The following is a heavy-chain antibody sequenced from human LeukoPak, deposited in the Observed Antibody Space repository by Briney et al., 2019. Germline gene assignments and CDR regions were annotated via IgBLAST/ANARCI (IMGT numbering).Heavy chain of an antibody. V-gene: IGHV3-9*01. D-gene: IGHD1-14*01. CDR3: ARGPTPDESGYYYYYGMDV. Sequence: PGGSLRLSCAASGSTFDDYAMHWVRQAPGKGLEWVSGISWNSGSIGYADSVKGRFTISRDNAKNSLYLQMNSLRAEDTAVYYCARGPTPDESGYYYYYGMDVWGQGTTVTVSS. CDR2: ISWNSGSI. CDR1: GSTFDDYA. J-gene: IGHJ6*02.